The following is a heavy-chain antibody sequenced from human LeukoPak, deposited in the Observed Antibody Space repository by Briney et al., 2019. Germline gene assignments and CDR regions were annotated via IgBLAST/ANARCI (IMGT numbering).Heavy chain of an antibody. CDR2: IYYSGST. D-gene: IGHD1-26*01. CDR1: GGSISSGGYY. CDR3: ARGVGATSYYFDY. J-gene: IGHJ4*02. V-gene: IGHV4-31*03. Sequence: PSQTLSLTCTVSGGSISSGGYYWSWIRQHPGKGLEWIGYIYYSGSTYYNPSLKSRVTISVDTSKNQFSLKLSSVTAADTAVYYCARGVGATSYYFDYWGQGTLVTVSS.